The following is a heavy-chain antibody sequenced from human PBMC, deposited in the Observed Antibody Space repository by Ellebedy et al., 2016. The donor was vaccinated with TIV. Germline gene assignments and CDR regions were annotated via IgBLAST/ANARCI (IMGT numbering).Heavy chain of an antibody. CDR3: ARGVDYSNYWFNP. V-gene: IGHV1-69*13. J-gene: IGHJ5*02. CDR1: GGTFSSYA. CDR2: IIPIFGTA. Sequence: SVKVSXKASGGTFSSYAISWVRQAPGQGLEWMGGIIPIFGTANYAQKFQGRVTITADESTSTAYMELSSLRSEDTAVYYCARGVDYSNYWFNPWGQGTLVTVSS. D-gene: IGHD4-11*01.